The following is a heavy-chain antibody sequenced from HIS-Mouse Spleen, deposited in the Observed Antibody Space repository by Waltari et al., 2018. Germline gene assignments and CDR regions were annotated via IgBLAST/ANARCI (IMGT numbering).Heavy chain of an antibody. CDR3: ATWAARTDYYYGMDV. CDR1: GGTFSSYA. CDR2: IIPILGIA. J-gene: IGHJ6*02. V-gene: IGHV1-69*04. Sequence: QVQLVQSGAEVKKPGSSVKVSCKASGGTFSSYAISWVRQAPGQGLEWMGRIIPILGIANYAQKFQGRVTITADKSTSTAYMELSSLRSEDTAVYYCATWAARTDYYYGMDVWGQGTTVTVSS. D-gene: IGHD6-6*01.